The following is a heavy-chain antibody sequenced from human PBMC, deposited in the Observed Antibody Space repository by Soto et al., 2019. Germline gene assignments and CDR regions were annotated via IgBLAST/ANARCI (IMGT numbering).Heavy chain of an antibody. D-gene: IGHD1-1*01. CDR3: ARGRYGDY. V-gene: IGHV1-18*01. J-gene: IGHJ4*02. CDR1: VYTFTSYG. Sequence: QVHLVQSGAEVKKPGASVKVSCKASVYTFTSYGSTLVLQAPGQGLEWMGWISAHNGNTDYAQKLKGRVIVTRDTSTSTAYMELRSLLSDDTAVYYCARGRYGDYWGQGALVTVSS. CDR2: ISAHNGNT.